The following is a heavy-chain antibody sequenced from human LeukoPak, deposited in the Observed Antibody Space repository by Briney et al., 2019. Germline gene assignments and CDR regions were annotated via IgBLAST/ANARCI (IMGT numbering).Heavy chain of an antibody. CDR1: GGSFSGYY. CDR2: INHSGST. J-gene: IGHJ6*03. D-gene: IGHD3-22*01. CDR3: ARGRYYYDSSGYYYGGYYYYYYMDV. Sequence: PSETLSLTCAVYGGSFSGYYWSWIRQPPGKGLEWTGEINHSGSTNYNPYLKSRVTISVDTSKNQFSLKLSSVTAADTAVYYCARGRYYYDSSGYYYGGYYYYYYMDVWGKGTTVTVSS. V-gene: IGHV4-34*01.